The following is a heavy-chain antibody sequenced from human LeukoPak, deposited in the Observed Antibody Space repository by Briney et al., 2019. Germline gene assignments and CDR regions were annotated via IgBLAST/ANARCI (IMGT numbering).Heavy chain of an antibody. D-gene: IGHD7-27*01. Sequence: GGSLRLSCAVSGFTLSRSAMSWVRQAPGKGLEWVSSINAGGRPFYADPVKGRFTISRDNSNTLYLQMNNLRAEDKAVYFCAQDVTGDAGYWGQGTLVTVSS. CDR1: GFTLSRSA. V-gene: IGHV3-23*01. CDR3: AQDVTGDAGY. J-gene: IGHJ4*02. CDR2: INAGGRP.